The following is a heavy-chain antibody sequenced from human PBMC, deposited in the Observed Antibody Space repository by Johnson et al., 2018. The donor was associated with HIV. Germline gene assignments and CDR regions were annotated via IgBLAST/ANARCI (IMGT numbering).Heavy chain of an antibody. CDR3: AREALDAFDI. Sequence: VQLVESGGGLVQPGGSLTLPCVASGYSFSHYWMSWVRQAPGKGLEWVANINQDGSEKYYVDSVKGRFTISRDNAKNSLYLQMNSLRAEDTAVYYCAREALDAFDIWGQGTMVTVSS. CDR2: INQDGSEK. V-gene: IGHV3-7*01. J-gene: IGHJ3*02. CDR1: GYSFSHYW.